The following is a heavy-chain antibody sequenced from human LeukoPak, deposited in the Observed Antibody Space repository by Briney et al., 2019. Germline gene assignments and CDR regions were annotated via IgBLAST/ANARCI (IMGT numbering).Heavy chain of an antibody. Sequence: GGSLRLSCAASGFTFSSYAMHWVRQAPGKGLEWVAVISYDGSNKYYADSVKGRFTISRDNSKNTLYLQMNSLRAEDTAVYYCAKGVRAAAGTRYFDYWGQGTLVTVSS. J-gene: IGHJ4*02. V-gene: IGHV3-30-3*01. CDR1: GFTFSSYA. D-gene: IGHD6-13*01. CDR3: AKGVRAAAGTRYFDY. CDR2: ISYDGSNK.